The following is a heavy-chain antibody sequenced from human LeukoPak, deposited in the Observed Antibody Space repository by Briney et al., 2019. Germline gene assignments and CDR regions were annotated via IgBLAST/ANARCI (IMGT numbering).Heavy chain of an antibody. CDR1: GFTFSSYA. CDR2: ISGSGGST. V-gene: IGHV3-23*01. Sequence: GGSLRLSCAASGFTFSSYAMSWVRQAPGRGLEWVSAISGSGGSTYYADSVKGRFTISRDNSKNTLYLQMNSLRAEDTAVYYCAKDGIVVVPAAPYWFDPWGQGTLVTVSS. CDR3: AKDGIVVVPAAPYWFDP. J-gene: IGHJ5*02. D-gene: IGHD2-2*01.